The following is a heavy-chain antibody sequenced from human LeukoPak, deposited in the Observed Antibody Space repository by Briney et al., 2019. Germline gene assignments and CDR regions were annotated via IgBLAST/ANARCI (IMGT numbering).Heavy chain of an antibody. J-gene: IGHJ4*02. D-gene: IGHD6-13*01. V-gene: IGHV3-23*01. Sequence: GGSLRLSCVASGFSLSSHGMSWVRQAPGKGLEWVSSISEGGVNTYYADSVKGRFTISRDNAKNTLYLQMNSLRAEDTAVYYCAREGGDSSRLDYWGQGTLVTVSS. CDR2: ISEGGVNT. CDR3: AREGGDSSRLDY. CDR1: GFSLSSHG.